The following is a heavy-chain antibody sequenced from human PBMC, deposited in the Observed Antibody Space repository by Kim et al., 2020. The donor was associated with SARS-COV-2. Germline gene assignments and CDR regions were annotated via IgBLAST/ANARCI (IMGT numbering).Heavy chain of an antibody. V-gene: IGHV3-23*01. J-gene: IGHJ4*02. CDR3: AKVRGAVLLWFGDAFDY. CDR2: ISGSGGST. D-gene: IGHD3-10*01. CDR1: GFTFSSYA. Sequence: GGSLRLSCAASGFTFSSYAMSWVRQAPGKGLEWVSAISGSGGSTYYADSVKARFTISRDNSKNTLYLQMNSLRGEVTAVYYCAKVRGAVLLWFGDAFDYWGQGTLVTVS.